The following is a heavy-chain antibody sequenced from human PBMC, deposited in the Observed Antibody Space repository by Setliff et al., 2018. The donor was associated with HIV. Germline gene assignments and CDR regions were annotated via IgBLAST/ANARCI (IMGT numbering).Heavy chain of an antibody. CDR3: ARVFWPYSSARFDY. J-gene: IGHJ4*02. CDR2: ISTYNGHT. V-gene: IGHV1-18*01. D-gene: IGHD6-25*01. Sequence: GASVKVSCKASGVTFGSYAVTWVRQAPGQGLEWMGWISTYNGHTNYAQKLQGRVNMTTDTSTSTAYMELRSLRSDDTAVYYCARVFWPYSSARFDYWGQGTLVTVSS. CDR1: GVTFGSYA.